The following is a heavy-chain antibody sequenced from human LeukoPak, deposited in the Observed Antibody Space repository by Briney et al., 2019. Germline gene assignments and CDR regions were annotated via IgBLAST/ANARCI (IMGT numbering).Heavy chain of an antibody. CDR2: ISAYNGNT. Sequence: ASVKVSCKASGYTFTNYIISWVRQAPGKGLEWMGWISAYNGNTNYAQKLQGRVTMTTDTSTATAYMELRSLRSDDTAVYYCARGGNYFRFDPWGQGTLVTVSS. CDR3: ARGGNYFRFDP. J-gene: IGHJ5*02. D-gene: IGHD1-26*01. V-gene: IGHV1-18*01. CDR1: GYTFTNYI.